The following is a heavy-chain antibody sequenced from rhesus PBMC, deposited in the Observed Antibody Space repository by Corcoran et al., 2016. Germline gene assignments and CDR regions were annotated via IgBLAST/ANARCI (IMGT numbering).Heavy chain of an antibody. CDR2: IYGSGSST. CDR3: ARTKLVFDY. D-gene: IGHD2-21*01. V-gene: IGHV4-169*01. CDR1: GGSISSSY. J-gene: IGHJ4*01. Sequence: QLQLQESGPGLVKPSETLSVTCAVSGGSISSSYWSWIRQAPGKGLEWIGDIYGSGSSTNYHPSLKSRGTLAVDTAKNQLSLKLSSVTTADTAVYYCARTKLVFDYWGQGVLVTVSS.